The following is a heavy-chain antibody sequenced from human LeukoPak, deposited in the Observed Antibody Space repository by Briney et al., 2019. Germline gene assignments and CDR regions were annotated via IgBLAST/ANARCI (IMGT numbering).Heavy chain of an antibody. CDR3: VRDLSPAYGGHYYDAFDF. J-gene: IGHJ3*01. CDR2: IKRDGSVK. D-gene: IGHD4-23*01. CDR1: GFTFTTYW. V-gene: IGHV3-7*01. Sequence: GGSLRLSCAASGFTFTTYWMAWVRQAPGKGLEWVANIKRDGSVKYYVDSVKDRFTISRDNAKNSLYLQMNSLRAQDTALYYCVRDLSPAYGGHYYDAFDFWGQGTMVTVSS.